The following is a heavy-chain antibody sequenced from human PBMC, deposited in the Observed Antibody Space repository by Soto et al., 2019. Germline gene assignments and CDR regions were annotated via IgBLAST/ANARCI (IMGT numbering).Heavy chain of an antibody. V-gene: IGHV3-74*03. CDR3: ARGLRYDALDI. CDR1: GFTFSSYW. D-gene: IGHD3-9*01. Sequence: PGGSLRLSCVASGFTFSSYWMFWVRQAPGKGLVWVSHINSDGSSITYADSVKGRFTVSRDNAKNTVYLQMNSLRAEDTAVYYCARGLRYDALDIWGQGTMVTVSS. J-gene: IGHJ3*02. CDR2: INSDGSSI.